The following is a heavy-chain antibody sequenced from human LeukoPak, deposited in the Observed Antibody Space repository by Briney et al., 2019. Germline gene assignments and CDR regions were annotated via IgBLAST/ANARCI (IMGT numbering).Heavy chain of an antibody. J-gene: IGHJ6*03. CDR2: IIPIFGTA. V-gene: IGHV1-69*06. Sequence: GASVKVSCKASGGTFSSYAISWVRQAPGQGLEWMGGIIPIFGTANYAQKFQGRVTITADKSTSTAYMELSSLRSEDTAVYYCARGRFEVVPNSFWIPYYYYYMDVWGKGTTVSVSS. D-gene: IGHD3-3*01. CDR1: GGTFSSYA. CDR3: ARGRFEVVPNSFWIPYYYYYMDV.